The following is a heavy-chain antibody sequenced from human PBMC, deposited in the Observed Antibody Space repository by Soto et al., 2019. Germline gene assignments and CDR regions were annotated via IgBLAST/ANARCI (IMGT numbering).Heavy chain of an antibody. D-gene: IGHD1-26*01. J-gene: IGHJ6*02. CDR3: AREGGSYVFLWDAALANYYYGMDV. V-gene: IGHV1-18*01. Sequence: ASVKVSCKASGGTFSNYAINWVRQAPGQGLEWMGWISAYNGNTNYAQKLQGRVTMTTDTSTSTAYMELRSLRSDDTAVYYCAREGGSYVFLWDAALANYYYGMDVWGQGTTVTVSS. CDR1: GGTFSNYA. CDR2: ISAYNGNT.